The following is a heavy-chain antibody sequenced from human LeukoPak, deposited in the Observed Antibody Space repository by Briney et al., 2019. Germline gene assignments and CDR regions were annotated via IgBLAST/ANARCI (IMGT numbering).Heavy chain of an antibody. CDR1: GFTFSSYA. V-gene: IGHV3-23*01. CDR2: VSGSDGST. Sequence: PGGSLRLSCAASGFTFSSYAMSWVRQAPGKGLEWVSAVSGSDGSTYYADSVKGRFTISRDNSKNTLYLQMNSLRAEDTAVYYCAKASTSEWELPSFDYWGQGTLVTVSS. CDR3: AKASTSEWELPSFDY. D-gene: IGHD1-26*01. J-gene: IGHJ4*02.